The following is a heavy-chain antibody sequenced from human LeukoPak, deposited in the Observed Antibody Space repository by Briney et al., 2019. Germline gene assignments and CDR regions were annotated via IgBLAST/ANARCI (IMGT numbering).Heavy chain of an antibody. CDR3: ARAIVVVPAAQRYYYYYMDV. CDR2: IIPIFGTA. D-gene: IGHD2-2*01. J-gene: IGHJ6*03. CDR1: GGIFSSYA. Sequence: ASVKVSCKASGGIFSSYAISWVRQAPGQGLEWMGGIIPIFGTANYAQKFQGRVTITTDESTSTAYMELSSLRSEDTAVYYCARAIVVVPAAQRYYYYYMDVWGKGTTVTVSS. V-gene: IGHV1-69*05.